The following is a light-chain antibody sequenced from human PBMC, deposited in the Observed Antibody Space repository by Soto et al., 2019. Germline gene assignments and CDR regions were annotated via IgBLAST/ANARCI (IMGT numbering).Light chain of an antibody. Sequence: ETLMTQSPATLSVSPGERATLSCRASQSVNNNLAWYQQKLGQAPRVLIYGASTRATGIPARFTGSGSGTEFILTITSLQSEDSAVYYCQQRSNWPPYTFGQGTKVDIK. CDR2: GAS. V-gene: IGKV3-15*01. CDR3: QQRSNWPPYT. J-gene: IGKJ2*01. CDR1: QSVNNN.